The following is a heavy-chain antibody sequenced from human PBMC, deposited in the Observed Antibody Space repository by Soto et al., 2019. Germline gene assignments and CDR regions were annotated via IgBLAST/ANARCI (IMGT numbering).Heavy chain of an antibody. D-gene: IGHD3-22*01. CDR3: SILPWLSGSSDY. V-gene: IGHV5-51*01. CDR2: IYPADSET. J-gene: IGHJ4*02. CDR1: GYSFFSHW. Sequence: GESLKISCKGSGYSFFSHWIGWVRQMPGKGLEWVGIIYPADSETRYSPSFQGQVTISVDKSINTAYLQWSSLKASDTAMYYCSILPWLSGSSDYPGQATLVT.